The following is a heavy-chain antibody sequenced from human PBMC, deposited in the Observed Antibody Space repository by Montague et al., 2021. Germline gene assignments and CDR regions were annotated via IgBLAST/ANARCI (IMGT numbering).Heavy chain of an antibody. CDR3: ARERDRYYYMDI. CDR2: VSHGGRT. Sequence: SETLSLTCTVSRSLINSDYYWGWIRQPPGKGLEWMGSVSHGGRTYYNTSPKSRVTISVDTSNNHFSLKLSSVTAADTAMYYCARERDRYYYMDIWGKGTTITVSS. J-gene: IGHJ6*03. CDR1: RSLINSDYY. V-gene: IGHV4-38-2*02.